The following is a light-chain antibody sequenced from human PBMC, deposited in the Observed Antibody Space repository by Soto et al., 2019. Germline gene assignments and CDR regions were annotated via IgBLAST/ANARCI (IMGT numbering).Light chain of an antibody. CDR1: QSVDTC. Sequence: DIQMTQSPSTRSASVGDRVTITGRDSQSVDTCLAWYQQKPGKAPHLLIYKASSLETGVPSRFSGSGSVTEFTLTISSLQPDDFATYYCQQFYRYPWTFGQGTKVEIK. CDR2: KAS. J-gene: IGKJ1*01. V-gene: IGKV1-5*03. CDR3: QQFYRYPWT.